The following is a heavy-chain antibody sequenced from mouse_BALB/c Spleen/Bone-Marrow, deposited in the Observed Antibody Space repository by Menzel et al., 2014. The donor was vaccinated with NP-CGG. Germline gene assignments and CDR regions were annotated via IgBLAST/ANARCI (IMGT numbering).Heavy chain of an antibody. V-gene: IGHV1S34*01. J-gene: IGHJ2*01. CDR3: ARGDGYYVDFDY. Sequence: LVKTGAPVKISCKASGYSFTGYYMHWVKQSHGKSLEWIGYISCYNGATSYNQKFKGKATFTVDTSYSTAYMQFNSLTPEDSAVYYCARGDGYYVDFDYWGQGTTRTVSS. CDR1: GYSFTGYY. CDR2: ISCYNGAT. D-gene: IGHD2-3*01.